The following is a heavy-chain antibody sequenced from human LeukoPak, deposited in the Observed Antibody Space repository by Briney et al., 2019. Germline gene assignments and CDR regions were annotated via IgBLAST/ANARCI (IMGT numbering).Heavy chain of an antibody. J-gene: IGHJ4*02. CDR3: ATEQIAAPDFDY. D-gene: IGHD6-6*01. V-gene: IGHV4-30-4*08. Sequence: SQTLSLTCTVSGGSISSGDYYWSWIRQPPGKGLEWIGYIYYSGSTNYNPSLKSRVTISVDTSKNQFSLKLSSVTAADTAVYYCATEQIAAPDFDYWGQGTLVTVSS. CDR2: IYYSGST. CDR1: GGSISSGDYY.